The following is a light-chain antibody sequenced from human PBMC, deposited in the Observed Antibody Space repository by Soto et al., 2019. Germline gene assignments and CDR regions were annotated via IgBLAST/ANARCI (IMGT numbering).Light chain of an antibody. V-gene: IGKV3-15*01. Sequence: DIVLTQAPATLSLSPGERATLSCRASQSVSSYLAWYQQKPGQAPRLLIYGASTRATGIPARFSGSGSGTEFTLTISSLQSEDFAVYYCQQYNNWPWITFGQGTRLEIK. CDR2: GAS. CDR1: QSVSSY. CDR3: QQYNNWPWIT. J-gene: IGKJ5*01.